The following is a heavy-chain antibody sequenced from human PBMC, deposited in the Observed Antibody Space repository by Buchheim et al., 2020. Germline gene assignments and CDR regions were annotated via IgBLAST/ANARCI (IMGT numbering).Heavy chain of an antibody. Sequence: QVQLVESGGGVVQPGRSLRLSCAASGFTFGSYGMHWVRQAPGKGLEWVAVISYDGSNKYYADSVKGRFTISRDNSKNTLYLQMNSLRAEDTAVYYCAKDKDSGPLGGMDVWGQGTT. J-gene: IGHJ6*02. V-gene: IGHV3-30*18. CDR2: ISYDGSNK. CDR1: GFTFGSYG. CDR3: AKDKDSGPLGGMDV. D-gene: IGHD6-19*01.